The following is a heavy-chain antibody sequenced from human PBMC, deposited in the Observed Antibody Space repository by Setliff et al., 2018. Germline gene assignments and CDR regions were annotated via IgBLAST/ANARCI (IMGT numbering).Heavy chain of an antibody. CDR2: IIHTGST. J-gene: IGHJ6*03. V-gene: IGHV4-34*12. CDR3: AREQWLDPPGYYYMDV. Sequence: SETLSLTCAVYGGSFSGYYWSWIRQPPGKRLEWIGEIIHTGSTNYNPSLKSRVTISMDTSKNQFSLKVSSVTAADTAVYYCAREQWLDPPGYYYMDVRAKGTTVTVS. D-gene: IGHD6-19*01. CDR1: GGSFSGYY.